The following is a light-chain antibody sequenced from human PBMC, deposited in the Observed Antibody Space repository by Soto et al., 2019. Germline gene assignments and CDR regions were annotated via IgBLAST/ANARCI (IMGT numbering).Light chain of an antibody. CDR2: DTS. V-gene: IGKV1-33*01. CDR3: QQYHTLPIT. J-gene: IGKJ4*01. Sequence: DIQMTQSPSSLSASVGDRVTITCQASQGINNYLNWYQQKPGNAPKPLIFDTSDLETGVPSRFSGRGSGTDFTFTISSLQPEDVAAYYCQQYHTLPITFGGGTKVDIK. CDR1: QGINNY.